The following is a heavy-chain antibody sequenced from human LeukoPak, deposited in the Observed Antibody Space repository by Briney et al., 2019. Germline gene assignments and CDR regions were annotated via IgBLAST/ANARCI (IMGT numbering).Heavy chain of an antibody. Sequence: GASVKVSCKVSGYTLTELSMHWVRQAPGKGLEWMGGFDPEDGETIYAQKFQGRVTMTEDTSTDTAYMELSSLRSEDTAVYYCATDPIGYCSSTSCLRKHYYYGMDVWGQETTVTVSS. CDR2: FDPEDGET. CDR1: GYTLTELS. CDR3: ATDPIGYCSSTSCLRKHYYYGMDV. D-gene: IGHD2-2*01. J-gene: IGHJ6*02. V-gene: IGHV1-24*01.